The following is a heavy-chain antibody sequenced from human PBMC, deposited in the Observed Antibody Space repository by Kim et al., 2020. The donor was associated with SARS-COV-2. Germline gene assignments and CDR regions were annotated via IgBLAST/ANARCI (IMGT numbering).Heavy chain of an antibody. J-gene: IGHJ4*02. CDR3: ARGRGDRGVY. V-gene: IGHV3-21*01. Sequence: GGSLRLSCAASGFTFSSYSMNWVRQAPGKGLEWVSSISSSRSYVYYADSVKGRFTISRDNAKNSLYLQMNSLRAEDTAVYYCARGRGDRGVYWGQGTLVTVSS. CDR2: ISSSRSYV. CDR1: GFTFSSYS. D-gene: IGHD3-16*01.